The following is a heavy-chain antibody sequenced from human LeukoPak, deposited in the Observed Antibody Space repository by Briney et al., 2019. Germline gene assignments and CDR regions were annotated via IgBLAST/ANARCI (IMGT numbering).Heavy chain of an antibody. CDR1: GYTFTDYY. CDR3: ARDHCTSSGCYEYYYYGVDV. CDR2: INPNSGGT. Sequence: ASVTVSCKASGYTFTDYYIQWLRKAPGQGLEWMGWINPNSGGTNSAQKFQGRVTMTRDTSVSTAYMELSRLRSDDTAVYYCARDHCTSSGCYEYYYYGVDVWGQGTTVTVSS. J-gene: IGHJ6*02. D-gene: IGHD2-2*01. V-gene: IGHV1-2*02.